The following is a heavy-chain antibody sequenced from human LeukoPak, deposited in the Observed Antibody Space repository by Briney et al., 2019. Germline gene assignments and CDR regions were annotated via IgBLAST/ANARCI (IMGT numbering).Heavy chain of an antibody. CDR1: GGSISSSGYS. J-gene: IGHJ5*02. V-gene: IGHV4-30-2*01. D-gene: IGHD6-19*01. CDR2: IHHTGST. CDR3: ARGKPGYSSGWYPPRWFDP. Sequence: SETLSLTCAVSGGSISSSGYSWSWIRQPPGKGLEWIGYIHHTGSTYYNPSLKSRVTISVDRSKNQFSLKLSSVTAADTAVYYCARGKPGYSSGWYPPRWFDPWGQGTLVTVSS.